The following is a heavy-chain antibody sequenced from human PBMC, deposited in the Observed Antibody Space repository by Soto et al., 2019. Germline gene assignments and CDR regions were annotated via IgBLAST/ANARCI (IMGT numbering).Heavy chain of an antibody. CDR2: MNPNSGNT. Sequence: ASVKVSCKASGYTFTSYDINWVRQATGQGLEWMGWMNPNSGNTGYAQKFQGRVTMTRNTSISTAYMELSSLRSEDTAVYYCARAKRLYDFWSGYPTPFDYWGQGTLVTVSS. J-gene: IGHJ4*02. V-gene: IGHV1-8*01. CDR1: GYTFTSYD. CDR3: ARAKRLYDFWSGYPTPFDY. D-gene: IGHD3-3*01.